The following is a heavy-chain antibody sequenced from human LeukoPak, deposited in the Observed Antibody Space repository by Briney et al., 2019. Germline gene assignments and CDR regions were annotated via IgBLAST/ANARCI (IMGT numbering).Heavy chain of an antibody. V-gene: IGHV4-59*13. D-gene: IGHD3-22*01. Sequence: PSDTLSLTCTVSGDSISSFYWSWIRQPPGKGLEWSGYNHYSGGTNYNPSLKSRVTISVDTSKNQFSLKLSSVTAADTAVYYCARERGRYYDSSGYYYSENWFDPWGQGTLVTVSS. CDR1: GDSISSFY. CDR3: ARERGRYYDSSGYYYSENWFDP. J-gene: IGHJ5*02. CDR2: NHYSGGT.